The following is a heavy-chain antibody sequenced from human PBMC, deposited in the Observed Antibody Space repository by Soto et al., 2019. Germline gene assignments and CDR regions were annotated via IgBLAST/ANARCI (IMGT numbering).Heavy chain of an antibody. CDR3: ARDAGYDILTGYSYYYYYGMDV. D-gene: IGHD3-9*01. V-gene: IGHV1-2*04. CDR1: GYTFTGYY. Sequence: ASVKVSCKASGYTFTGYYMHWVRQAPGQGLEWMGWINPNSGGTNYAQKFQGWVTMTRDTSISTAYMELSRLRSDDTAVYYCARDAGYDILTGYSYYYYYGMDVWGQGTTVTVSS. CDR2: INPNSGGT. J-gene: IGHJ6*02.